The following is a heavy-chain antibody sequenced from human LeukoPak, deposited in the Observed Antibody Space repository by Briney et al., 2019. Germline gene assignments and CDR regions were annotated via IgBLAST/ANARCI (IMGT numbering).Heavy chain of an antibody. Sequence: GGSLRLSCAASGFTFSSYAMSWVRQAPGKGLEWVSAISGSGGSTYYADSVRGRFTISRDNSKNTLYLQMNSLRAEDTAVYYCAKDLYCSSTSCVNWFDPWGQGTLVTVSS. CDR2: ISGSGGST. D-gene: IGHD2-2*01. CDR1: GFTFSSYA. V-gene: IGHV3-23*01. CDR3: AKDLYCSSTSCVNWFDP. J-gene: IGHJ5*02.